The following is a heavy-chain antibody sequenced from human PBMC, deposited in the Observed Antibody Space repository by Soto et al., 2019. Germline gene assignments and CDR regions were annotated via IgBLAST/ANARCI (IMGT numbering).Heavy chain of an antibody. D-gene: IGHD5-12*01. CDR3: ARGNHRWLQLWYFDL. CDR1: GGTFSSYA. V-gene: IGHV1-69*12. Sequence: QVQLVQSGAEVKKPGSSVKVSCKASGGTFSSYAISWVRQAPGQGLEWMGGIIPIFGTVHYAQKFQGRVTINADESTSTAYMELSSLRSEDTAVYYCARGNHRWLQLWYFDLWGRGTLVTVSS. CDR2: IIPIFGTV. J-gene: IGHJ2*01.